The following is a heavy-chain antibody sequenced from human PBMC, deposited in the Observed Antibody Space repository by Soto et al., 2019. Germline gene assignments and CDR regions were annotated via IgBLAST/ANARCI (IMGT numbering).Heavy chain of an antibody. CDR1: GFTFSSYA. CDR2: ISGSGGST. Sequence: GGSLRLSCAASGFTFSSYAMSWVRQSPGKGLEWVSAISGSGGSTYYADSVKGRFTISRDNSKNTLYLQMNSLRAEDTAVYYCAKITIHKYDFWSGYFGAATDYWGQGTLVTVSS. CDR3: AKITIHKYDFWSGYFGAATDY. J-gene: IGHJ4*02. D-gene: IGHD3-3*01. V-gene: IGHV3-23*01.